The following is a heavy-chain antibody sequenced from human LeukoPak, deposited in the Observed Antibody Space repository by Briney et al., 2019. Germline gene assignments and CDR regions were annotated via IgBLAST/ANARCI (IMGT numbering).Heavy chain of an antibody. CDR2: INPSGGST. CDR3: ARATPIRYYYYCGMDV. V-gene: IGHV1-46*01. Sequence: ASVKVSCKASGYTFTSYYMHWVRQAPGQGLEWMGIINPSGGSTSYAQKFQGRVTMTRDTSTSTVYMELSSLRSEDTAVYYCARATPIRYYYYCGMDVWGQGTTVTVSS. D-gene: IGHD2-15*01. CDR1: GYTFTSYY. J-gene: IGHJ6*02.